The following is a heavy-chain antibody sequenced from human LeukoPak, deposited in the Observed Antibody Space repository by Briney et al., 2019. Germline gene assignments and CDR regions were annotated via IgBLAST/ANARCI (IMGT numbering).Heavy chain of an antibody. CDR3: AKSESIIAVAGTLDY. D-gene: IGHD6-19*01. V-gene: IGHV3-30*18. CDR1: AFTFSTYG. Sequence: GGSLRLSCAASAFTFSTYGMHWVRQAPGKGLEWVALISSDGSHKYYADSVKGRFTISRDNSKNTLYLQMNSLRAEDTAVYYCAKSESIIAVAGTLDYWGQGTLVTVSS. CDR2: ISSDGSHK. J-gene: IGHJ4*02.